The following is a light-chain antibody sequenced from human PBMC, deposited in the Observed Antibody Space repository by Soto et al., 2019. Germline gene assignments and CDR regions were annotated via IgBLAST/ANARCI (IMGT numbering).Light chain of an antibody. Sequence: DIQMTQSPSSLYASIGDSVTISCRASHFISTYLNWYQQKLGKAPKLLIYAASSLQRGVPSRFRGSGSGTDFTLTISSLQAEDFATYYCQQSHSAHLTFGGGTKVEIK. CDR2: AAS. CDR1: HFISTY. J-gene: IGKJ4*01. CDR3: QQSHSAHLT. V-gene: IGKV1-39*01.